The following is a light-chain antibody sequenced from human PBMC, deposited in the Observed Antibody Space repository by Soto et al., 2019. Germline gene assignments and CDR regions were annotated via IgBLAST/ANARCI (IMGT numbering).Light chain of an antibody. Sequence: EIVLPQSPGPLSLSPGVRATLSCRASQSVSSTYLAWYQQKPGQAPGLLLYGTSNRATGIPDRFSGRGSGTDFTLTISRLEAEDFAMYYCQLYVSSPPGYTCGQGTKLEIK. CDR3: QLYVSSPPGYT. V-gene: IGKV3-20*01. J-gene: IGKJ2*01. CDR2: GTS. CDR1: QSVSSTY.